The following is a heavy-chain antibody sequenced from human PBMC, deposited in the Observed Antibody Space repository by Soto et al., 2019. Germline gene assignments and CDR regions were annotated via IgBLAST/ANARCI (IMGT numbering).Heavy chain of an antibody. CDR2: IYYSGST. CDR3: ARDRLRLGELSLIGYFDS. Sequence: SETLSLTCIVSDGSISGYFWSWIRQPPGKGLEWIGYIYYSGSTNYNPSLKSRVTISVDTSKNQFSLKLSSVTAADTALYYCARDRLRLGELSLIGYFDSWGQGALVTV. CDR1: DGSISGYF. V-gene: IGHV4-59*12. J-gene: IGHJ4*02. D-gene: IGHD3-16*02.